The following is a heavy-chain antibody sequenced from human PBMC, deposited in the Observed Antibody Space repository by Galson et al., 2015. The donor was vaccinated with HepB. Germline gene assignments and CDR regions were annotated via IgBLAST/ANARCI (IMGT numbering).Heavy chain of an antibody. V-gene: IGHV3-23*01. CDR3: AKELDGDRRTYYYYGMDV. CDR2: ISGSGGST. CDR1: GFTFSSYA. J-gene: IGHJ6*02. D-gene: IGHD4-17*01. Sequence: SLRLSCAASGFTFSSYAMSWVRQAPGKGLEWVSAISGSGGSTYYADSVKGRFTISRDNSKNTLYLRMNSLRAEDTAVYYCAKELDGDRRTYYYYGMDVWGQGTTVTVSS.